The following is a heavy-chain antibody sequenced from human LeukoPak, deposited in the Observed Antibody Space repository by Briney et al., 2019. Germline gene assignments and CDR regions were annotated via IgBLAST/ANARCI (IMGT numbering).Heavy chain of an antibody. CDR1: GGSISSYY. J-gene: IGHJ4*02. CDR3: ARGSSGPRLGY. Sequence: SETLSLTCTVSGGSISSYYWSWIRQPPGKGLEWIGYIYYSGSTNYNPSLKSRVTISVDTSKNQFSLKLSSVTAADTAVYYCARGSSGPRLGYWGQGTLVTVSS. D-gene: IGHD6-19*01. V-gene: IGHV4-59*12. CDR2: IYYSGST.